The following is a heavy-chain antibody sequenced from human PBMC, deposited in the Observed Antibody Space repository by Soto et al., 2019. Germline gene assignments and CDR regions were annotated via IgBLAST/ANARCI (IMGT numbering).Heavy chain of an antibody. CDR3: ARATPPYCSGGSCYASGFDP. D-gene: IGHD2-15*01. Sequence: SVKVSCKASGGTFSSYTISWVRQAPGQGLEWMGRIIPILGIANYAQKFQGRVTITADKSTSTAYMELSSLRSEDTAVYYCARATPPYCSGGSCYASGFDPWGQGTLVTVSS. CDR1: GGTFSSYT. J-gene: IGHJ5*02. CDR2: IIPILGIA. V-gene: IGHV1-69*02.